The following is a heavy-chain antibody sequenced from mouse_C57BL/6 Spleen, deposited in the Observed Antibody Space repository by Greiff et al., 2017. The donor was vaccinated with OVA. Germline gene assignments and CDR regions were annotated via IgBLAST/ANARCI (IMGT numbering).Heavy chain of an antibody. Sequence: QVQLQQSGAELVKPGASVKISCKASGYAFSSYWMNWVKQRPGKGLEWIGQIYPGDGDTNYKGKFKGKATLTADKSSSTAYMQLSSLTSEDSAVYFCARGGYGSSSFAYWGQGTLVTVSA. J-gene: IGHJ3*01. CDR3: ARGGYGSSSFAY. CDR1: GYAFSSYW. D-gene: IGHD1-1*01. CDR2: IYPGDGDT. V-gene: IGHV1-80*01.